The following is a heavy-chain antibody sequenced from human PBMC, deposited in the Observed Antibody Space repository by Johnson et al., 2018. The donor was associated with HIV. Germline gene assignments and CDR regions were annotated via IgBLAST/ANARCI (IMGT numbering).Heavy chain of an antibody. CDR1: GFTFSTYG. Sequence: QVQLVESGGGVVQPGRSLRLSCAASGFTFSTYGMHWVRQAPGKGLAWVAVMWYDGSNKYYADSVKGRFTISRDNSKNKLYLQMNSLRAEDTAVYYCAREGPSERAGFDIWGQGTMVTVSS. J-gene: IGHJ3*02. V-gene: IGHV3-33*01. CDR3: AREGPSERAGFDI. CDR2: MWYDGSNK.